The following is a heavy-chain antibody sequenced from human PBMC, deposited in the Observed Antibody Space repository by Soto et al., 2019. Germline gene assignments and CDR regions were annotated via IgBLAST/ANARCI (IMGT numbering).Heavy chain of an antibody. CDR1: GYTFTSYA. D-gene: IGHD1-26*01. CDR3: ARRLSGSYPYNWFDP. Sequence: ASVKVSCKASGYTFTSYAMHWVRQAPGQRLEWMGWINAGNGNTKYSQKFQGRVTITRDTSASTAYMELSSLRSEDTAVYYCARRLSGSYPYNWFDPWGQGTLVTVSS. CDR2: INAGNGNT. J-gene: IGHJ5*02. V-gene: IGHV1-3*01.